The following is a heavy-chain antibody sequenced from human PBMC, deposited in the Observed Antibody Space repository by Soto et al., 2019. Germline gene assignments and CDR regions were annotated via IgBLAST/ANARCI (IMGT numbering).Heavy chain of an antibody. Sequence: NPSETLSLTCTVSGGSISSYYWSWIRQPPGKGLEWIGYIYYSGSTNYNPSLKSRVTISVDTSKNQFSLKLSSVTAADTAVYYCARHGASATGLGNWFDPWGQGTLVTVSS. CDR1: GGSISSYY. CDR2: IYYSGST. V-gene: IGHV4-59*08. J-gene: IGHJ5*02. CDR3: ARHGASATGLGNWFDP.